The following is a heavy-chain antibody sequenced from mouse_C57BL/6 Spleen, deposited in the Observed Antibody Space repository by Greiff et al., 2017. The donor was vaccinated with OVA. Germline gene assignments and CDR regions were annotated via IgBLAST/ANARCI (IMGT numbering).Heavy chain of an antibody. D-gene: IGHD3-2*02. J-gene: IGHJ3*01. Sequence: QVQLKESGPGLVQPSQSLSITCTVSGFSLTSYGVHWVRQSPGKGLEWLGVIWSGGSTDYNAAFISRLSISKDNSKSQVFFKMNSLQADDTAIYYCARLDSSGLWFAYWGQGTLVTVSA. V-gene: IGHV2-2*01. CDR3: ARLDSSGLWFAY. CDR1: GFSLTSYG. CDR2: IWSGGST.